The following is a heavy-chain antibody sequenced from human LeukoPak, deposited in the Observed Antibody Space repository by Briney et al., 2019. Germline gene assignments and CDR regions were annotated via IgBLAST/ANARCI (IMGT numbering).Heavy chain of an antibody. CDR1: GFTFSSYA. CDR3: AKDVPGGWWYFDL. J-gene: IGHJ2*01. V-gene: IGHV3-23*01. Sequence: GGSLRLSCAASGFTFSSYAMNWVRQAPGKGLEWVSGISDGGGRTHYADSVKGRFTVSRDNSKNTLYLQMNSLRAEDSAVYYCAKDVPGGWWYFDLWGRGTLVTVSS. D-gene: IGHD6-19*01. CDR2: ISDGGGRT.